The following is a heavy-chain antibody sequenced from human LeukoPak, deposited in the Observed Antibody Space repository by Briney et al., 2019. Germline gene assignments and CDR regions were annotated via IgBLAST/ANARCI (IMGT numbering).Heavy chain of an antibody. CDR3: ARDPYSGLFDY. J-gene: IGHJ4*02. CDR1: GFTFSSYS. V-gene: IGHV3-21*01. CDR2: ISSSTSHI. Sequence: NPGGSLRVSCAASGFTFSSYSMNWVRQAPGKGLEWVSSISSSTSHIHYADSVKGRFTISRDNAKNSLYLQMNSLRAEDTAVYYCARDPYSGLFDYWGQGTLVTVSS. D-gene: IGHD4-11*01.